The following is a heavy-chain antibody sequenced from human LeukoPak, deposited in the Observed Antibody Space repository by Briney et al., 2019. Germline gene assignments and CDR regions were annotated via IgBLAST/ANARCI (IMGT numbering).Heavy chain of an antibody. CDR2: INSDGSST. V-gene: IGHV3-74*01. CDR1: GFTFSGYW. CDR3: TRDGGNGRLGAFDV. D-gene: IGHD3-16*01. Sequence: GGSLRLSCAASGFTFSGYWMHWVRQAPGKGLVWVSRINSDGSSTIYADSVKGRFTFSRDNAKNTLYLQMNSLRDEDTAVYYCTRDGGNGRLGAFDVWGQGTMVTVSS. J-gene: IGHJ3*01.